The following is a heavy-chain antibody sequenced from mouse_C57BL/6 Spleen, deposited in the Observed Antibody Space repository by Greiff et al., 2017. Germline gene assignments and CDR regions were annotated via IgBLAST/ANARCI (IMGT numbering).Heavy chain of an antibody. CDR2: ISGGGGNT. CDR1: GFTFSSYT. D-gene: IGHD2-2*01. CDR3: ARRGGYDVEAMDY. J-gene: IGHJ4*01. Sequence: EVQVVESGGGLVKPGGSLKLSCAASGFTFSSYTMSWVRQTPEKRLEWVATISGGGGNTYYPDSVKGRFTISRDNAKNTLYLQMSSLRSEDTALYYCARRGGYDVEAMDYWGQGTSVTVSS. V-gene: IGHV5-9*01.